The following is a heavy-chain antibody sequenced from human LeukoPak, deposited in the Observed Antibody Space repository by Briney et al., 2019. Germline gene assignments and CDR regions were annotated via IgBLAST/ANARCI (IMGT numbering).Heavy chain of an antibody. CDR2: IYPGGSDT. J-gene: IGHJ4*02. D-gene: IGHD3-3*01. CDR1: GYNFTSYW. Sequence: GESLKISCKDSGYNFTSYWIGWVRQMPGQGLEWMGFIYPGDSNIIYPGGSDTRYSPSFQGQVTISVDKSISTAYLQWSSLKASDTAMYYCARFTIFGVVIAYFDYWGQGTLVTVSS. CDR3: ARFTIFGVVIAYFDY. V-gene: IGHV5-51*01.